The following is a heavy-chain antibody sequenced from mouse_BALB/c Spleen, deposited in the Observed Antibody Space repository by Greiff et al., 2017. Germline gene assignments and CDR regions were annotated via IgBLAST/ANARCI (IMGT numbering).Heavy chain of an antibody. CDR3: ARDHYYGSSPYYFDY. D-gene: IGHD1-1*01. J-gene: IGHJ2*01. CDR1: GFTFSDYG. CDR2: ISNLAYSI. V-gene: IGHV5-15*02. Sequence: EVQLVESGGGLVKPGGSLKLSCAASGFTFSDYGMAWVRQAPGKGPEWVAFISNLAYSIYYADTVTGRFTISRENAKNTLYLEMSSLRSEDTAMYYCARDHYYGSSPYYFDYWGQGTTLTVSS.